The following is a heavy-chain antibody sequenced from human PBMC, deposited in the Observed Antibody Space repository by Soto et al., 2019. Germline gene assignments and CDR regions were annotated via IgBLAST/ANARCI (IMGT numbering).Heavy chain of an antibody. CDR3: ARKDFWTHGPDR. D-gene: IGHD3-3*01. J-gene: IGHJ5*02. V-gene: IGHV4-39*02. Sequence: QLQLQESGPGLVKPSETLSLSCTFSGGSVSGSNNYWGWIRQPPGKGLEWIGSIHYSGTTYYKSTRRRRLTIAVDTAKNRFSLRLTSVTAADTAVYFWARKDFWTHGPDRWGQGTLVTVSS. CDR1: GGSVSGSNNY. CDR2: IHYSGTT.